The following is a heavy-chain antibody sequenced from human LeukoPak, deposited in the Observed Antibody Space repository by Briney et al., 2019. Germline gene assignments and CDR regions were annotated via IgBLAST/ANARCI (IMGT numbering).Heavy chain of an antibody. CDR3: ARDLRPNYYGSGSPQGY. D-gene: IGHD3-10*01. J-gene: IGHJ4*02. V-gene: IGHV1-18*01. CDR1: SYTFTSYG. CDR2: ISAYNGNT. Sequence: ASVKVSCKASSYTFTSYGISWVRQAPGQGLEWMVWISAYNGNTNYAQKLQGRVTMTTDTSTSTAYMELRSLRSDDTAVYYCARDLRPNYYGSGSPQGYWGQGTLVTVSS.